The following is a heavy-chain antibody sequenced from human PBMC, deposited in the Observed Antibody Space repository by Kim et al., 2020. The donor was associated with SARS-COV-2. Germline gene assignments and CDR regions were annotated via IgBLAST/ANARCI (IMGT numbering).Heavy chain of an antibody. CDR2: IYYSGST. CDR3: ARAWGGDAPGAFAI. J-gene: IGHJ3*02. Sequence: SETLSLTCTVSGGSISSYYWSWIRQPPGKGLEWIGYIYYSGSTNYNPSLKSRVTISVDTSKNQFSLKLSSVTAADTAVYYCARAWGGDAPGAFAIWGQGT. V-gene: IGHV4-59*13. D-gene: IGHD4-17*01. CDR1: GGSISSYY.